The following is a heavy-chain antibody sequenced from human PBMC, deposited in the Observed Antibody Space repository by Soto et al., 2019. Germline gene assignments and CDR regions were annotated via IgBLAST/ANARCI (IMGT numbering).Heavy chain of an antibody. V-gene: IGHV3-23*01. CDR2: ISGSGGST. CDR1: GFTFSSYA. J-gene: IGHJ4*02. CDR3: AKAKWELRSHFDY. D-gene: IGHD1-26*01. Sequence: GGSLRLSCAASGFTFSSYAMSWVRQAPGKGLEWVSAISGSGGSTYYADSVKGRFTIPRDNSKNTLCLQMNSLRAEDTAVYYCAKAKWELRSHFDYWGQGTLVTVSS.